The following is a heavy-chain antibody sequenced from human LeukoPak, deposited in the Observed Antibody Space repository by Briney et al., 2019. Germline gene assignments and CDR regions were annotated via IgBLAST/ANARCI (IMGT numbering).Heavy chain of an antibody. J-gene: IGHJ4*02. CDR1: GFTFSSYS. D-gene: IGHD2-8*01. CDR3: ARGMNY. V-gene: IGHV3-48*02. Sequence: GGSLRLSCAASGFTFSSYSMNWVRQAPGKGLEWVSSISSSSNTIQYADSVKGRFTISRDNAKNSLHLQMNSLRDEDTAVYYCARGMNYWGQGTLVTVSS. CDR2: ISSSSNTI.